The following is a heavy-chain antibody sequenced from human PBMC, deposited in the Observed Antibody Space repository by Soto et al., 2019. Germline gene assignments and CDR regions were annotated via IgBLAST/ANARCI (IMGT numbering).Heavy chain of an antibody. J-gene: IGHJ6*02. CDR1: GFTFSSYA. V-gene: IGHV3-30-3*01. Sequence: GGSLRLSCAASGFTFSSYAMHWVRQAPGKGLDWVAVISYDGSNKYYADSVKGRFTISRDNSKNTLYLQMNSLRAEDTAVYYCAREGPAVGSTGGYGMDVWGQGTTVTVSS. D-gene: IGHD6-13*01. CDR2: ISYDGSNK. CDR3: AREGPAVGSTGGYGMDV.